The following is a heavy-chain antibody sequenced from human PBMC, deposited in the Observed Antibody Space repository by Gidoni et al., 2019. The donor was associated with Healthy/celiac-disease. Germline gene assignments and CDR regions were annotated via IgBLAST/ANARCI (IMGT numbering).Heavy chain of an antibody. J-gene: IGHJ4*02. CDR3: ARHRRDYYGSGSYADY. CDR2: IYYSGST. D-gene: IGHD3-10*01. Sequence: QLQLQESGPGLVKPSETLSLTCTVSGGSISSSSYYWGWIRQPPGKGLEWIGSIYYSGSTYYNPSLKSRVTISVDTSKNQFSLKLSSVTAADTAVYYCARHRRDYYGSGSYADYWGQGTLVTVSS. CDR1: GGSISSSSYY. V-gene: IGHV4-39*01.